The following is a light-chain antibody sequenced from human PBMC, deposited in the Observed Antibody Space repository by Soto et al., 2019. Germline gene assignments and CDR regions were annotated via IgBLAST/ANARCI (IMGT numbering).Light chain of an antibody. CDR2: EVS. CDR3: NSYASGNTRV. J-gene: IGLJ1*01. CDR1: SXDIGDYDY. V-gene: IGLV2-14*01. Sequence: QSALTQPVSVSGSPGQSITISCTGTSXDIGDYDYVSWYQQHPGKAPKLLISEVSNRPSGVSNRFSGSKSGNTASLTISGLQAEDEADYYCNSYASGNTRVFGTGTKVTVL.